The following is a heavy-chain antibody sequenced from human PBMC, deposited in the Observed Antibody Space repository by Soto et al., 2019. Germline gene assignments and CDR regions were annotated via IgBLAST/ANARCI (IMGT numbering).Heavy chain of an antibody. Sequence: SETLSLTCTVSGGSISSGGYYCSWIRQHPGKGLEWIGYIYYSGSTYYNPSLKSRVTISVDTSKNQFSLKLSSVTAADTAVYYCARVDPDIAVADYAEYFQHWGQGTLVTVSS. J-gene: IGHJ1*01. D-gene: IGHD6-19*01. CDR3: ARVDPDIAVADYAEYFQH. V-gene: IGHV4-31*03. CDR1: GGSISSGGYY. CDR2: IYYSGST.